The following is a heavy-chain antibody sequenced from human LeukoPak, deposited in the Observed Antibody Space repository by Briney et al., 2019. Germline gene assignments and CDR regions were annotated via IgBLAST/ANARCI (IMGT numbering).Heavy chain of an antibody. J-gene: IGHJ4*02. CDR2: ISGSGANT. D-gene: IGHD4-17*01. CDR1: GFTFRRYA. V-gene: IGHV3-23*01. Sequence: GGSLRLSCAVSGFTFRRYAMTWGRQAPGKGVEWVSAISGSGANTYYADSVKGRFTISRDNSSITLYLQMNSLRAQVTIVYYGARDQVPPSYADYHLDYWGQGTLVTVSS. CDR3: ARDQVPPSYADYHLDY.